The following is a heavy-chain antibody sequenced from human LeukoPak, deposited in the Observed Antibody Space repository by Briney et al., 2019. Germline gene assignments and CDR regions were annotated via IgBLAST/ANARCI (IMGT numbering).Heavy chain of an antibody. CDR2: ISGSGGGT. D-gene: IGHD2-8*01. Sequence: GGSLRLSCAASGFTFSSYAMSWVRQAPGKGLEWVSAISGSGGGTYYADSVRGRFTISRDNSKNTLYLQMSSLRAEDTAVYYCAKEPSYCTNGVCYSRVFDRWGQGTLVTVSS. V-gene: IGHV3-23*01. CDR3: AKEPSYCTNGVCYSRVFDR. CDR1: GFTFSSYA. J-gene: IGHJ5*02.